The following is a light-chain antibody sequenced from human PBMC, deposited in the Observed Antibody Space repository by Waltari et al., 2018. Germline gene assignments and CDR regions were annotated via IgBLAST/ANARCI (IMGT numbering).Light chain of an antibody. J-gene: IGKJ5*01. CDR1: QSVSSN. V-gene: IGKV3-11*01. CDR3: QQANSFPIT. Sequence: EIVLTQSPATLSLSPGEGATLSCRASQSVSSNLAWYQQKPGQAPRPLIYDASNRATGIPARFNGSGSGTVFTLTISSLQPEDSATYYCQQANSFPITFGQGTRLEIK. CDR2: DAS.